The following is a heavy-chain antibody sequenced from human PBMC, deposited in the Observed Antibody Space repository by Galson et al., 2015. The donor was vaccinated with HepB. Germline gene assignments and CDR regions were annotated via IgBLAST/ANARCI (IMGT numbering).Heavy chain of an antibody. CDR2: IRYDGSNK. CDR3: AKDGGHYDILTGYYQYYYYGMDV. J-gene: IGHJ6*02. V-gene: IGHV3-30*02. Sequence: SLRLSCAASGFTFSSYGMHWVRQAPGKGLEWVAFIRYDGSNKYYADSVKGRFTISRDNSKNTLYLQMNSLRAEDTAVYYCAKDGGHYDILTGYYQYYYYGMDVWGQGTTVTVSS. CDR1: GFTFSSYG. D-gene: IGHD3-9*01.